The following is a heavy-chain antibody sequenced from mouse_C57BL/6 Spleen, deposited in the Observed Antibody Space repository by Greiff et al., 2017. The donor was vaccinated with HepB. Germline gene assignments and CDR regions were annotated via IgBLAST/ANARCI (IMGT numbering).Heavy chain of an antibody. D-gene: IGHD1-1*01. Sequence: QVQLQQSGAELVKPGASVKISCKASGYAFSSYWMNWVKQRPGKGLEWIGQIYPGDGDTNYNGKFKGKATLTADKSSSTAYMQLSSLTSEDSAVYFSARRVSRINYNYFDYWGQGTTLTVSS. CDR3: ARRVSRINYNYFDY. CDR1: GYAFSSYW. V-gene: IGHV1-80*01. CDR2: IYPGDGDT. J-gene: IGHJ2*01.